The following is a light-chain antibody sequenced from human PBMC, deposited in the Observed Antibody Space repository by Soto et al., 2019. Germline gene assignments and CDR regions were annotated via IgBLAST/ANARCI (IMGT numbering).Light chain of an antibody. CDR3: QQSYTSPTT. CDR1: QSIGKH. CDR2: GAS. J-gene: IGKJ1*01. Sequence: DIQMTQSPSFLSASVGDRVTITCRASQSIGKHLNWYQQKPGKAPKFLIYGASTLQSGVPSRFTGSGSGTDFTLTVNSLQAEDFATYYCQQSYTSPTTFGQGTKVDIK. V-gene: IGKV1-39*01.